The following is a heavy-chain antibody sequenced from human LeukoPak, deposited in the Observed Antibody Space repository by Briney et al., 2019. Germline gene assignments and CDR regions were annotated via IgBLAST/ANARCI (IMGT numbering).Heavy chain of an antibody. D-gene: IGHD3-22*01. Sequence: SETLSLTCAVYGVSFSGYYWSWIRQPPGKGLEWIGEINHSGSTNYNPSLKSRVTISVDTSKNQFSLKLSSVTAADTAVYYCARGLDYDSSGYYYFHDAFDIWGQGTMVTVSS. V-gene: IGHV4-34*01. CDR3: ARGLDYDSSGYYYFHDAFDI. CDR2: INHSGST. CDR1: GVSFSGYY. J-gene: IGHJ3*02.